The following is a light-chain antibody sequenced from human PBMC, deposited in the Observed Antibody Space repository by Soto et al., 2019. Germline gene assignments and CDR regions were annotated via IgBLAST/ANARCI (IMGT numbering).Light chain of an antibody. J-gene: IGKJ5*01. CDR2: DAS. Sequence: EVVLTQSQATLSLSPGERATLSCRASQSVSTYLAWYQQKPGQTPRLLIYDASNRATGIPARFSGSGSGTDFTLTINSLEPEDFAVYYCQQRSNWITFGQGTRLEIK. CDR3: QQRSNWIT. CDR1: QSVSTY. V-gene: IGKV3-11*01.